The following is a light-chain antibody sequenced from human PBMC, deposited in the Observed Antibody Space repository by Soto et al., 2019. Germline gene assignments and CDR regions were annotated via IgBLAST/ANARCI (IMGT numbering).Light chain of an antibody. V-gene: IGKV3-20*01. CDR2: GAS. CDR3: QQYGVSPT. CDR1: QSVSSSY. Sequence: EIVLTQSPGTLSLSPGERFTLPCRASQSVSSSYLAWYQQKPGQAPRLLIYGASSRATGIPDRFSGSGSGTDFTLTISRLEPEDFAVYYCQQYGVSPTFGGGTKMDIK. J-gene: IGKJ4*01.